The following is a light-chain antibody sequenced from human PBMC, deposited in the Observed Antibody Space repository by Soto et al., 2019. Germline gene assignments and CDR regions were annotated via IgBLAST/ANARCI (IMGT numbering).Light chain of an antibody. CDR3: QQSYSSPYT. J-gene: IGKJ2*01. CDR1: QTISSY. Sequence: QMTQSPSSLSASVGGRVTITCRASQTISSYLNWYQQTPGRAPALVISAASTLQSGVPSRFSGSGSGTDFTLTISSLQPEDFSTYYCQQSYSSPYTFGQWTKLEIK. CDR2: AAS. V-gene: IGKV1-39*01.